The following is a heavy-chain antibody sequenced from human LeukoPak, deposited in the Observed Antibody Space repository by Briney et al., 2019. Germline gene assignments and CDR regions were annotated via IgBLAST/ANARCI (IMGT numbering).Heavy chain of an antibody. Sequence: GGSLRLSCAASGFTFSSYAIHWVRQAPGKGLEWVAVISYDGTNKYYADSVKGRFTISRDNSKNTLYLQMNSLRAEDMAVYYCARAPNGVYCTSSSCHLDYWGQGTLVTVSS. V-gene: IGHV3-30-3*01. J-gene: IGHJ4*02. CDR3: ARAPNGVYCTSSSCHLDY. CDR1: GFTFSSYA. D-gene: IGHD2-2*01. CDR2: ISYDGTNK.